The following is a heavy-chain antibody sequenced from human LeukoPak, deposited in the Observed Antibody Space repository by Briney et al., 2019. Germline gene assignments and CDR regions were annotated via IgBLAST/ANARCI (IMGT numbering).Heavy chain of an antibody. CDR3: ASQAASGYYFEY. J-gene: IGHJ4*02. Sequence: GASVKVSCKASGYTFTDYYIQWVRQAPGQGLEWMGWISPSGRGANSAQEFQGRVTMTRDTSISTAYMELSRLTSDDTAVYYCASQAASGYYFEYWGQGSLVTVSS. D-gene: IGHD3-9*01. V-gene: IGHV1-2*02. CDR2: ISPSGRGA. CDR1: GYTFTDYY.